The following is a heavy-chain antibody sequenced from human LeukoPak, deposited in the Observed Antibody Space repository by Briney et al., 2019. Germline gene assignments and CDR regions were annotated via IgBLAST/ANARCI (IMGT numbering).Heavy chain of an antibody. CDR1: GFTFSSYA. Sequence: GGSLRLSCAASGFTFSSYAMSWVRQAPGKGLEWVSTISGSGAYTYYADSVKGRFTISRDNAKNSLYLQMNSLRAEDTAVYYCARDQRDYGSGSYYSYYYYGMDVWGQGTTVTVSS. D-gene: IGHD3-10*01. J-gene: IGHJ6*02. V-gene: IGHV3-23*01. CDR3: ARDQRDYGSGSYYSYYYYGMDV. CDR2: ISGSGAYT.